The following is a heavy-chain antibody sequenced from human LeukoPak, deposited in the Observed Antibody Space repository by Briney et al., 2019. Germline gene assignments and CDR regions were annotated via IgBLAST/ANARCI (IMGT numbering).Heavy chain of an antibody. Sequence: PGGSLRLSCAASGFTFSSYEMNWVRQAPGKGLEWVSYISSSGSTTYYADSVKGRFTISRDNAKNSLYLQMNSLRAEDTAVYYCASGAMVETFDYWGQGTLVTVSS. CDR3: ASGAMVETFDY. CDR2: ISSSGSTT. J-gene: IGHJ4*02. CDR1: GFTFSSYE. V-gene: IGHV3-48*03. D-gene: IGHD5-18*01.